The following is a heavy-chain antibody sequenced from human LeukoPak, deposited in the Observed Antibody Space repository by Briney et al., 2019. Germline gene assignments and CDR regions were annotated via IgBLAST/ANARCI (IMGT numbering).Heavy chain of an antibody. CDR2: IIPIFGTA. J-gene: IGHJ6*02. CDR3: AYRGAAAGRDVDV. CDR1: GGTFSSYA. V-gene: IGHV1-69*01. Sequence: SVKVSCKASGGTFSSYAISWVRQAPGQGLEWMGGIIPIFGTANYAQKFQGRVTITAGESTSTAYMELSSLRSEDTAVYYCAYRGAAAGRDVDVWGQGTTVTVSS. D-gene: IGHD6-13*01.